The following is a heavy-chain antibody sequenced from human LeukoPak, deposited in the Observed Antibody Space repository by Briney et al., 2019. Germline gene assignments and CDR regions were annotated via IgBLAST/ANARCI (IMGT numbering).Heavy chain of an antibody. D-gene: IGHD3-9*01. J-gene: IGHJ4*02. Sequence: PGGSLRLSCAASGFTFSSFGMHWVRQPPGKGLEWVAFIRYDGTYEWYADSVKGRFTISRDSSKNTLSLQMNSLRVEDTAVYYCAKRREPNTLTGYSFDSWGQGTLVTVSS. CDR1: GFTFSSFG. CDR3: AKRREPNTLTGYSFDS. CDR2: IRYDGTYE. V-gene: IGHV3-30*02.